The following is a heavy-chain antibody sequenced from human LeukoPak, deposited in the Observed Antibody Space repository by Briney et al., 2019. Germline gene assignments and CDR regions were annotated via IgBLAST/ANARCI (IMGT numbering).Heavy chain of an antibody. CDR2: ISSNGGST. D-gene: IGHD3-3*01. CDR1: GFTFSSYA. J-gene: IGHJ4*02. CDR3: ARGSYYDFWSGYPYRGGLDY. V-gene: IGHV3-64*01. Sequence: GGSLRLSCAASGFTFSSYAMHWVRQAPGKGLEYVSAISSNGGSTYYANSVKGRFTISRDNSKNTLYLQMGSLRAEDMAVYYCARGSYYDFWSGYPYRGGLDYWGQGTLVTVSS.